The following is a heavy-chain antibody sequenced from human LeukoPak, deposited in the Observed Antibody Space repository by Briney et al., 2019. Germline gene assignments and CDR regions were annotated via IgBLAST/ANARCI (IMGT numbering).Heavy chain of an antibody. Sequence: ASVKVSCKASGYTFTGYYMHWVRQAPGQGLEWMGWINPNSGGTNYAQKFQGRVTMTRDTSISIAYMELSRLRSDDTAVYYCARDPDYSSSWYLYYYYGMDVWGQGTTVTVSS. CDR3: ARDPDYSSSWYLYYYYGMDV. J-gene: IGHJ6*02. V-gene: IGHV1-2*02. D-gene: IGHD6-13*01. CDR2: INPNSGGT. CDR1: GYTFTGYY.